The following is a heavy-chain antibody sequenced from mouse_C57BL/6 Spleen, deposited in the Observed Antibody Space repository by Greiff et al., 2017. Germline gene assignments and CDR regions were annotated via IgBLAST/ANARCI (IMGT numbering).Heavy chain of an antibody. J-gene: IGHJ1*03. CDR1: GYTFTSYW. D-gene: IGHD4-1*01. CDR2: IDPNRGGT. Sequence: QVQLQQPGAELVKPGASVKLSCKASGYTFTSYWMHWVKQRPGRGLEWIGRIDPNRGGTKYNEKFKSKATLTVDKPSSTAYMQLSSLTSEDSAVYYCAPTSWEGWYFDVWGTGTTVTVSS. V-gene: IGHV1-72*01. CDR3: APTSWEGWYFDV.